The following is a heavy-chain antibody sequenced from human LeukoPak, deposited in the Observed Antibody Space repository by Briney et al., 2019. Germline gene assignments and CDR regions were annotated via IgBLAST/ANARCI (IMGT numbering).Heavy chain of an antibody. CDR2: IDHSGST. Sequence: SQTLSLTCTVSGGSISSGSYYWSWIRQPPGKGLEWIGEIDHSGSTNYNPSLKSRVTISVDTSKNQFSLKLSSVTAADTAVYYCAVEVTHTFSFDYWGQGTLVTVSS. J-gene: IGHJ4*02. V-gene: IGHV4-39*07. CDR3: AVEVTHTFSFDY. CDR1: GGSISSGSYY. D-gene: IGHD2-21*02.